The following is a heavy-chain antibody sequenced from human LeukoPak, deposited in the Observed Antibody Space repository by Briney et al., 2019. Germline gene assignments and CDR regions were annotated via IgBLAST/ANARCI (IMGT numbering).Heavy chain of an antibody. Sequence: ASVKVSCKASGYTFTGYYMHWVRQAPGQGLEWMGWINPNSGGTNYAQKFQGRVTMTRDTSISTAHMELSRLRSDDTAVYYCARDLVAVTETDYWGQGTLVTVSS. CDR3: ARDLVAVTETDY. CDR2: INPNSGGT. J-gene: IGHJ4*02. CDR1: GYTFTGYY. D-gene: IGHD6-19*01. V-gene: IGHV1-2*02.